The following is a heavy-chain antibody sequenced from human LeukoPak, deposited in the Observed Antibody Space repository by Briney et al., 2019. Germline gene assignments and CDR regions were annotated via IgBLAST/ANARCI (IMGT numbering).Heavy chain of an antibody. CDR3: ARYVIAPYSSSSKDWYFDL. V-gene: IGHV4-39*07. Sequence: SETLSLTCTVSGGSISSSSYYRGWIRQPPGKGLEWIGSIYYSGSTYYNPSLKSRVTISVDTSRNQFSLKLSSVTAADTAVYYCARYVIAPYSSSSKDWYFDLWGRGTLVTVSS. J-gene: IGHJ2*01. CDR2: IYYSGST. D-gene: IGHD6-6*01. CDR1: GGSISSSSYY.